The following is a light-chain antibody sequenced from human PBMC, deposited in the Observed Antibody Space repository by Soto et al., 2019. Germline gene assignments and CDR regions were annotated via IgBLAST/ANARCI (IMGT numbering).Light chain of an antibody. CDR3: AAWDDSRYGVV. J-gene: IGLJ2*01. Sequence: QSVLTQSPSASGTPGQRVIIACSGSSSNIGSNHVNWYRHLPGAAPKLLIFRSDQRPSGVPDRFSGSKSGTTASLAISGLPSGDEADYYCAAWDDSRYGVVFGGGTKLTVL. V-gene: IGLV1-44*01. CDR2: RSD. CDR1: SSNIGSNH.